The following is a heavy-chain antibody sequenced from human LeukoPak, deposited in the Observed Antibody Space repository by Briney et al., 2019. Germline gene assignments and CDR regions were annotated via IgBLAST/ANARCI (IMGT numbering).Heavy chain of an antibody. D-gene: IGHD3-10*01. Sequence: GGSLRLSCAASGFTFSSNSMNWVRQAPGKGLEWVSSISSSSSYIYYADSVKGRFTISRDNAKNSLYLQMNSLRAEDTAVYYCARLGAWFGEVGFDPWGQGTLVTVSS. J-gene: IGHJ5*02. CDR3: ARLGAWFGEVGFDP. CDR1: GFTFSSNS. V-gene: IGHV3-21*01. CDR2: ISSSSSYI.